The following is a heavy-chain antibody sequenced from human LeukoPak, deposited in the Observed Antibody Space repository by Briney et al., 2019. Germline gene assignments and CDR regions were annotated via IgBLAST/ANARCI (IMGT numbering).Heavy chain of an antibody. CDR3: ARDKVSDGFLFDY. CDR2: IWYDGSNK. J-gene: IGHJ4*02. V-gene: IGHV3-33*01. D-gene: IGHD2-8*01. CDR1: GFTFSSYG. Sequence: GGSLRLSCAASGFTFSSYGMHWVRQAPGKGLEWVAVIWYDGSNKYYADSVKGRFTISRDNSKNTLYLQMNSLRAEDTAVYYCARDKVSDGFLFDYWGQGTLVTVSS.